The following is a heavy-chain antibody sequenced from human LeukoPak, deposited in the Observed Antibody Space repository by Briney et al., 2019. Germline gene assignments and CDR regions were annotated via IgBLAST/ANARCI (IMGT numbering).Heavy chain of an antibody. CDR2: ISSSSSSI. Sequence: PGGSLRLSCAASRFTFSSYSMNWVRQAPGKGLEWVSSISSSSSSIYYADSVKGRFTISRDNAKNSLYLQMNSLGAEDTAVYYCASGSQGELLLGDYWGQGTLVTVSS. CDR3: ASGSQGELLLGDY. CDR1: RFTFSSYS. D-gene: IGHD3-10*01. V-gene: IGHV3-21*01. J-gene: IGHJ4*02.